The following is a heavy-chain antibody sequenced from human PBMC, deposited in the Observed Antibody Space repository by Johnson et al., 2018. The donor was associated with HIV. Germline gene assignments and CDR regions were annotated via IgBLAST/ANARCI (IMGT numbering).Heavy chain of an antibody. CDR3: AVGPSQWYWADAAFDV. CDR1: GFTFSSYW. V-gene: IGHV3-7*05. J-gene: IGHJ3*01. D-gene: IGHD2-8*02. Sequence: EQLVESGGGLVQPGGSLRLSCATSGFTFSSYWMSWVRQAPGKGLDWVANIKQDGGEKYYVDSVKGRFTISRDNAKNSLYLQMNSLRAEATAVYYCAVGPSQWYWADAAFDVWRQGTTVT. CDR2: IKQDGGEK.